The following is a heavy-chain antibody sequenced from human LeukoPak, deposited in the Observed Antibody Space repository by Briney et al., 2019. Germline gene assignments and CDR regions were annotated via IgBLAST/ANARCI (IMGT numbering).Heavy chain of an antibody. CDR3: ARASAYSSSSGIGNY. V-gene: IGHV3-30*01. Sequence: GRSLRLSCAASGFTFSSYAMHWVRQAPGKGLEWVAVISYDRSNKYYADSVKRRFTISRDNSKNTLYLQMNSLRAEDTAVYYCARASAYSSSSGIGNYWGQGTLVTVSS. J-gene: IGHJ4*02. CDR2: ISYDRSNK. CDR1: GFTFSSYA. D-gene: IGHD6-6*01.